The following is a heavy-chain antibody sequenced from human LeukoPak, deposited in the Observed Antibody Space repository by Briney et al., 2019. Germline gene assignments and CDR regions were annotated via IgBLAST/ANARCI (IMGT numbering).Heavy chain of an antibody. J-gene: IGHJ3*02. Sequence: SQTLSLTCAVSGDSISSGGYSWSWFRQPPGKGLEWIGYIYHSGSTYYHPSLKSRVTISVDRSKNQFSLKLSSVTAADTAVYYCARGDFNEPTGIVGALKGAFDIWGQGTMVTVSS. V-gene: IGHV4-30-2*01. CDR2: IYHSGST. D-gene: IGHD1-26*01. CDR3: ARGDFNEPTGIVGALKGAFDI. CDR1: GDSISSGGYS.